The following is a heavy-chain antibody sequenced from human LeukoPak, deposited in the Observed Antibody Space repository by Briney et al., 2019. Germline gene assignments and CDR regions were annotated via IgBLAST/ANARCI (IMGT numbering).Heavy chain of an antibody. CDR3: AREGIAGPKDV. V-gene: IGHV3-21*01. CDR1: GFIFSSYS. Sequence: GGSLRLSCAASGFIFSSYSMNWVRQAPGKGLEWVSSITSSSNYINYADSVKGRFTISRDNAKNSLYLQMNSLIVEDTALYYCAREGIAGPKDVWGKGTTVTVSS. D-gene: IGHD6-13*01. J-gene: IGHJ6*04. CDR2: ITSSSNYI.